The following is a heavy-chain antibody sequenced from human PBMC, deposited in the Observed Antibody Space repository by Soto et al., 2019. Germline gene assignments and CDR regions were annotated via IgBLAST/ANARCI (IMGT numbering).Heavy chain of an antibody. V-gene: IGHV1-8*01. CDR2: MNPNSGNT. Sequence: GASVKVSCKASGYTFTSYDINWVRQATGQGLEWKGRMNPNSGNTGYAQKYKSRVTMTRNTSISTAYKKMSSLRTEDTAVYYCARGLGRNDFWTGYYYYYYMDVWGKGTTVTVSS. J-gene: IGHJ6*03. CDR3: ARGLGRNDFWTGYYYYYYMDV. CDR1: GYTFTSYD. D-gene: IGHD3-3*01.